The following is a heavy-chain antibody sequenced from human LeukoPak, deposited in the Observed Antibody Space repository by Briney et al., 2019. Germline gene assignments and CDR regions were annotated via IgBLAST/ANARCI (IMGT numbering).Heavy chain of an antibody. CDR1: ALTFSNYE. CDR2: INKSGTTI. CDR3: ARERGGKNRDSSGYYFDY. J-gene: IGHJ4*02. Sequence: PGGSLRLSCAASALTFSNYEMNWVRQAPGKGLEWISYINKSGTTIYYADSVKGRFTISRDNAKNSLYLQMNSLRVEDTAVYYCARERGGKNRDSSGYYFDYWGQGTLVTVSS. D-gene: IGHD3-22*01. V-gene: IGHV3-48*03.